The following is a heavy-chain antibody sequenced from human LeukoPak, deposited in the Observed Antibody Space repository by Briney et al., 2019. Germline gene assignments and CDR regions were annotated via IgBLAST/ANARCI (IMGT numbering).Heavy chain of an antibody. V-gene: IGHV3-33*06. CDR1: GFTFSSYG. Sequence: GRSLRLSCAASGFTFSSYGMHWVRQAPGKGLEWVAVIWYDGSNKYYADSVKGRFTISRDNSKNTLYLQMNSLRAEDTAVYYCAKGFGYYYGSGSYSNFDYWGQGTLVTVSS. J-gene: IGHJ4*02. CDR3: AKGFGYYYGSGSYSNFDY. D-gene: IGHD3-10*01. CDR2: IWYDGSNK.